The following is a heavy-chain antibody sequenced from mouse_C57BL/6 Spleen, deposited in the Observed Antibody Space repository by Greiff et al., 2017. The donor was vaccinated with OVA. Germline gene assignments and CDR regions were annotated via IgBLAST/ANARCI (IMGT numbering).Heavy chain of an antibody. CDR3: AQLGRGAMDY. Sequence: EVQVVESGPELVKPGASVKIPCKASGYTFTDYNMDWVKQSHGKSLEWIGDINPNNGGTIYNQKFKGKATLTVDKSSSTAYMERRSLTSEDTAVYYCAQLGRGAMDYWGQGTSVTVSS. CDR1: GYTFTDYN. D-gene: IGHD4-1*02. J-gene: IGHJ4*01. V-gene: IGHV1-18*01. CDR2: INPNNGGT.